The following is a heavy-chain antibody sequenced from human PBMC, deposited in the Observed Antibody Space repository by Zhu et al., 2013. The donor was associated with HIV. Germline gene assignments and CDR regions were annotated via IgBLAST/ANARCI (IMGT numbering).Heavy chain of an antibody. J-gene: IGHJ6*02. D-gene: IGHD3-10*01. CDR2: INPSGGST. Sequence: QVQLVQSGAEVKKPGASVKVSCKASGYTFTSYYMHWVRQAPGQGLEWMGIINPSGGSTSYAQKFQGRVTMTRDTSTSTVYMELSSLRSEDTAVYYCARAGGSGSYYIYYYYYYGMDVWGQGTTVTVSS. CDR1: GYTFTSYY. V-gene: IGHV1-46*03. CDR3: ARAGGSGSYYIYYYYYYGMDV.